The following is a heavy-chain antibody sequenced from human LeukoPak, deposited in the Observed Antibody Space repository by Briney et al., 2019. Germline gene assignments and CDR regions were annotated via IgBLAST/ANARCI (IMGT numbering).Heavy chain of an antibody. CDR2: IIPIFGTA. Sequence: ASVKVSCKASGGTFSSYAISWVRQVPGQGLEWMGGIIPIFGTANYAQKFQGRVTITADESTSTAYMELSSLRSEDTAVYYCARGEYCSSTSCYYYYYYMDVWGKGTTVTISS. V-gene: IGHV1-69*01. CDR3: ARGEYCSSTSCYYYYYYMDV. J-gene: IGHJ6*03. D-gene: IGHD2-2*01. CDR1: GGTFSSYA.